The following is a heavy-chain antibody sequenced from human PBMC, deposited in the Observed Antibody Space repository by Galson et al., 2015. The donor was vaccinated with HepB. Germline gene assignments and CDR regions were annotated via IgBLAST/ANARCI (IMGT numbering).Heavy chain of an antibody. Sequence: SLRLSCAASGFTFSSYAMHWVRQAPGKGLEWVAVISYDGSNKYYADSVKGRFTISRDNSKNTLYLQMNSLRAEDTAVYYCARDERNYYDSSGGRYYYYGMDVWGQGTTVTVSS. D-gene: IGHD3-22*01. CDR2: ISYDGSNK. CDR3: ARDERNYYDSSGGRYYYYGMDV. V-gene: IGHV3-30-3*01. J-gene: IGHJ6*02. CDR1: GFTFSSYA.